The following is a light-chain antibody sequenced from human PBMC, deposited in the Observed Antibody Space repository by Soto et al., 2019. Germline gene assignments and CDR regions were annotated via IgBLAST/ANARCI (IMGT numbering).Light chain of an antibody. CDR2: EVN. Sequence: QSALTQPPSASGSPGQSVSISCTGTSSDIGGYNYVSWYQQHPGKAPKLIIYEVNKRPSGVPDRVSGSKSGNTASLTVSGLQAEYEDDYYCCSYGGSNNMIFGGGTKLTVL. J-gene: IGLJ2*01. CDR1: SSDIGGYNY. V-gene: IGLV2-8*01. CDR3: CSYGGSNNMI.